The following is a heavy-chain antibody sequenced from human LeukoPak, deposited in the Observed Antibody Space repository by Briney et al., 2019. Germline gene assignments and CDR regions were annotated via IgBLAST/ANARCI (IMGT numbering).Heavy chain of an antibody. CDR1: GGSISSYY. V-gene: IGHV4-59*08. Sequence: SETLSLTCTVSGGSISSYYWSWIRQPPGKGLEWIGYIYYSGSTNYNPSLKSRVTISVDTSKNQFSLKLSSVTAADTAVYYCARHQYGWFGELLGSYYFDYWGQGTLVTVSS. D-gene: IGHD3-10*01. J-gene: IGHJ4*02. CDR2: IYYSGST. CDR3: ARHQYGWFGELLGSYYFDY.